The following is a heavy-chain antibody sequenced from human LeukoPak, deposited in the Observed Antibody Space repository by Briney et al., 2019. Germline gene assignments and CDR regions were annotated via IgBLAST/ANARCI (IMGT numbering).Heavy chain of an antibody. J-gene: IGHJ4*02. V-gene: IGHV5-51*01. CDR2: IYPGDSDT. CDR1: GYSFTSYW. Sequence: GESLKISCKGSGYSFTSYWIGWVRQMPGKGLEWMGIIYPGDSDTRYSPSFQGQVTISADKSISTAYLQWCSLKASDTAMYYCARSQSLYDSSGPSNDYWGQGTLVTVSS. D-gene: IGHD3-22*01. CDR3: ARSQSLYDSSGPSNDY.